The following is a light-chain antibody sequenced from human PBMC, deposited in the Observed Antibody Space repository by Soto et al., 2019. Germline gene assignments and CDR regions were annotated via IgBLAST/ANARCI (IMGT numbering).Light chain of an antibody. CDR3: VQRSSWPWT. V-gene: IGKV3-11*01. CDR1: QSVSNY. CDR2: DTF. J-gene: IGKJ1*01. Sequence: IVLTQSPATLSLSPGARATLSCRAGQSVSNYLAWYQQKPGQAPRLLIYDTFNRATAIPARFSGSGSGTDFTLTISSLEPEDLAVYFCVQRSSWPWTSGQGTKVEIK.